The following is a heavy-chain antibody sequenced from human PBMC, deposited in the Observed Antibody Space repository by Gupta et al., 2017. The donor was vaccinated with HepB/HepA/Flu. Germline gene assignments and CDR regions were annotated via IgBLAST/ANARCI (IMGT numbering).Heavy chain of an antibody. CDR2: INPNSGGT. CDR3: SRRATTSRPALDN. V-gene: IGHV1-2*02. Sequence: QVQLVQSGAEITKPGASVKVSCKASGYLFTGFYMHWVRQAPGQGLEWLGWINPNSGGTNFAQKFQGRVTMTMYTSINTAYMELSSLTYDDTAVYDGSRRATTSRPALDNWGPGTLVTVSS. J-gene: IGHJ4*02. D-gene: IGHD1-26*01. CDR1: GYLFTGFY.